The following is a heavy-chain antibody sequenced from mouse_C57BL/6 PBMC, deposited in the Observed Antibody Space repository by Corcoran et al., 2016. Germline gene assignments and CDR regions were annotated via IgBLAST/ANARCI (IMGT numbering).Heavy chain of an antibody. Sequence: QVQLKKSGAELVRPGASVKLSCKASGYTFTDYYINWVKQRPGQGLEWIARIYPGSGNTYYNEKFKGKATLTAEKSSSTAYMQLSSLTSEDSAVYFCARWGTTVPYYFDYWGQGTTLTVSS. CDR3: ARWGTTVPYYFDY. CDR2: IYPGSGNT. V-gene: IGHV1-76*01. CDR1: GYTFTDYY. J-gene: IGHJ2*01. D-gene: IGHD1-1*01.